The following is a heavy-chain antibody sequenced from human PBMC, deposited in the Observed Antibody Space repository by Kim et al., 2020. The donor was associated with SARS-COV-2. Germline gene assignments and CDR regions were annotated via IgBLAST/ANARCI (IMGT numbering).Heavy chain of an antibody. CDR2: K. D-gene: IGHD6-6*01. V-gene: IGHV3-7*01. CDR3: ARANAARAFDY. J-gene: IGHJ4*02. Sequence: KYYVDSVKCRFTISRDNAKNSLYLQMNSLRAEDTAVYYCARANAARAFDYWGQGTLVTVSS.